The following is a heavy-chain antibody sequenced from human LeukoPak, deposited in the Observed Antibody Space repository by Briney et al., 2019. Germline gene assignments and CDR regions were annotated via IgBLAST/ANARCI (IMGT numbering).Heavy chain of an antibody. CDR2: ISAYNGNT. Sequence: GASVKVSCKASGYTFTSYGISWVRQAPGQGLEWMGWISAYNGNTDYAQKLQGRVTMTTDTSTSTAYMELRSLRSDDTAVYYCARVITFGGVIVADYWGQGTLVTVSS. J-gene: IGHJ4*02. CDR3: ARVITFGGVIVADY. V-gene: IGHV1-18*04. CDR1: GYTFTSYG. D-gene: IGHD3-16*02.